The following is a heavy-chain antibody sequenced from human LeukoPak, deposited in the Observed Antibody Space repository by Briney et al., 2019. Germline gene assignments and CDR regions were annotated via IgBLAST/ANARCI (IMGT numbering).Heavy chain of an antibody. Sequence: SETLSLTCTVSGGSISSYYWSWIRQPPGKGLEWIGYIYYSGSTNYNPSLKSRVTISVDTSKNQFSLKLSSVTAADTAVYYCARESGVFWSGPTVTDAFDIWGQGTMVTVSS. CDR3: ARESGVFWSGPTVTDAFDI. V-gene: IGHV4-59*01. J-gene: IGHJ3*02. CDR2: IYYSGST. CDR1: GGSISSYY. D-gene: IGHD3-3*01.